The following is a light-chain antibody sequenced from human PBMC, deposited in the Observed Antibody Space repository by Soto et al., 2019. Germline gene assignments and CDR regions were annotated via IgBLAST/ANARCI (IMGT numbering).Light chain of an antibody. CDR3: QKYNSAPRT. V-gene: IGKV1-27*01. CDR1: QGISNY. Sequence: DIQMTQSPSSLSASVGARVTITCRASQGISNYLAWYQQKPGKVPKLLIYAASTLQSGVPSRFSGSGSGTDFTLTISSLQPEDGATYYCQKYNSAPRTFGQGTKVEIK. CDR2: AAS. J-gene: IGKJ1*01.